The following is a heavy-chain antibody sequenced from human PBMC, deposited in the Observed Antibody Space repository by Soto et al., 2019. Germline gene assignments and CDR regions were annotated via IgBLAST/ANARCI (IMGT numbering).Heavy chain of an antibody. CDR2: ISGSGGST. CDR1: GFTFSSYA. D-gene: IGHD6-13*01. J-gene: IGHJ5*02. CDR3: AKGKRESRWYWDWFDP. V-gene: IGHV3-23*01. Sequence: GGSLRLSCAASGFTFSSYAMSWVRQAPGKGLEWVSAISGSGGSTYYADSVKGRFTISRDNSKNTLYLQMNSLRAEDTAVYYCAKGKRESRWYWDWFDPWGQGNLVTVSS.